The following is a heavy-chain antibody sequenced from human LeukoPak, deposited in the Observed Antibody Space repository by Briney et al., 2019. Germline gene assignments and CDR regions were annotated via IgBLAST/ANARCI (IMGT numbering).Heavy chain of an antibody. J-gene: IGHJ6*03. D-gene: IGHD3-3*01. CDR3: ARGDFWSGYSDYYYYMDV. CDR1: GFTFDDYG. Sequence: GGSLRLSCAASGFTFDDYGMSWVRQAPGKGLEWVSGINWNGGSTGYADSVKGRFTISRDNAKNSLYLQMNSLRAEDTALYYCARGDFWSGYSDYYYYMDVWGKGTTVTVSS. V-gene: IGHV3-20*04. CDR2: INWNGGST.